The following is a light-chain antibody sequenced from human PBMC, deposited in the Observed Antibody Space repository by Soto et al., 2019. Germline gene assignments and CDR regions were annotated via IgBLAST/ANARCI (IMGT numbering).Light chain of an antibody. CDR3: SSYTGSSTVVV. CDR1: SSDIGGYNY. Sequence: QSALTQPASVSGSPGQSITISCTGTSSDIGGYNYVSWYQQHPGKVPKLMIFEVSNRPSGVSCRFAGSKSGNTASLTSAVLQAEDADDYCCSSYTGSSTVVVFGGGTKLTVL. V-gene: IGLV2-14*01. J-gene: IGLJ2*01. CDR2: EVS.